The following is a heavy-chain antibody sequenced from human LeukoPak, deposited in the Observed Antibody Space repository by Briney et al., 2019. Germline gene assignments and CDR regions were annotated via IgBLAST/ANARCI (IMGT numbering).Heavy chain of an antibody. CDR2: IYSGGST. CDR1: EFSVGSNY. CDR3: AREGTDFAYFDS. Sequence: GGSLRLSCAASEFSVGSNYMTWVRQAPGKGLEWVSLIYSGGSTYYADSVKGRFTISRDNAKNSLYLQINSLRAEDTAVYYCAREGTDFAYFDSWGQGTLVTVSS. V-gene: IGHV3-66*01. J-gene: IGHJ4*02. D-gene: IGHD2/OR15-2a*01.